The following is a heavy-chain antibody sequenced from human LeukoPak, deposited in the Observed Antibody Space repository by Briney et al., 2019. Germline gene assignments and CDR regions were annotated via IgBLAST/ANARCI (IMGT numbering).Heavy chain of an antibody. CDR1: GGTFSSYA. D-gene: IGHD2-2*01. J-gene: IGHJ6*02. Sequence: GASVKVSCKASGGTFSSYAISWVRQAPGQGLEWMGGIIPIFGTANYAQKFQGRVTITADESTSTAYMELSSLRSEDTAVYYCARGNIGCSSTSCYSITDYYYGMDVWGQGTTVTVSS. CDR3: ARGNIGCSSTSCYSITDYYYGMDV. V-gene: IGHV1-69*13. CDR2: IIPIFGTA.